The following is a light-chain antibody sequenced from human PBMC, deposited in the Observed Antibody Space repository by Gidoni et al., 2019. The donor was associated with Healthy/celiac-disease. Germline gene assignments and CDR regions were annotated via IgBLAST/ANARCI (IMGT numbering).Light chain of an antibody. CDR2: EVS. Sequence: QSALTQPPSAAGSPGQAVTISCTGTSSDVGGYNYFSWYQQHPGKAPQLMIYEVSKRPSWVPDRFSGSTSVNTASLTVSGRQAEDEDDYYCSSDAGSTDVVFGGGTKLTVL. CDR3: SSDAGSTDVV. J-gene: IGLJ2*01. V-gene: IGLV2-8*01. CDR1: SSDVGGYNY.